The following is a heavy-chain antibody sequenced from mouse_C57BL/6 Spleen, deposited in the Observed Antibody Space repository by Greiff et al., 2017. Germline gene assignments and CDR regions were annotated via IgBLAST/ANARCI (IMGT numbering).Heavy chain of an antibody. CDR3: ARLYDAGAMDY. Sequence: QVQLQQPGAELVKPGVSVKLSCKASGYTFTSYWMHWVKQRPGQGLEWIGMIHPNSGSTNYNEKFKSKATLTVDKSSSTAYMQLSSLTSEDSAVYYCARLYDAGAMDYWGQGTSVTVSS. J-gene: IGHJ4*01. CDR1: GYTFTSYW. V-gene: IGHV1-64*01. D-gene: IGHD2-12*01. CDR2: IHPNSGST.